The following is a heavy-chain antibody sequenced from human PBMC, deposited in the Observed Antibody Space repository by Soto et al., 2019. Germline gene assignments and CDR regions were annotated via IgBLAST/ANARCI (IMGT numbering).Heavy chain of an antibody. CDR2: IDPSDSYT. J-gene: IGHJ4*02. CDR3: ASFISGTKYYFDY. Sequence: GESLKISCQASGYSFASYWIIWVRQMPGKGLEWMGRIDPSDSYTNYSPSFQGHVTISADKSISTAYLQWTSLKASDTAMYYCASFISGTKYYFDYWGQGTPVTVSS. CDR1: GYSFASYW. D-gene: IGHD1-7*01. V-gene: IGHV5-10-1*01.